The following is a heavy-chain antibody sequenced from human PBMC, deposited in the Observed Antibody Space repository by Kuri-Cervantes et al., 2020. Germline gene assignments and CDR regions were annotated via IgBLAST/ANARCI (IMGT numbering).Heavy chain of an antibody. CDR3: AKDYRGSSCSSEGFDY. CDR1: GFTFSSYA. D-gene: IGHD6-6*01. CDR2: ISGSGGST. V-gene: IGHV3-23*01. Sequence: GGSLRLSCAASGFTFSSYAMSWVRQAPGKGLEWVSAISGSGGSTYYADSVKGRFTISRDNSKNTLYLQMNSLRAEDTAVYYCAKDYRGSSCSSEGFDYWGQGTLVTVSS. J-gene: IGHJ4*02.